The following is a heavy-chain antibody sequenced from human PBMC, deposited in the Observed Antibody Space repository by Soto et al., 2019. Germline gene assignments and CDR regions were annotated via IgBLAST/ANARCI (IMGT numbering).Heavy chain of an antibody. CDR3: ARHRIEVVWRGFDF. V-gene: IGHV4-39*01. J-gene: IGHJ4*02. CDR1: TDSSSFTNSY. CDR2: SSYNGGT. Sequence: QLLLQESGPGLVKPSETLSLTCTVSTDSSSFTNSYWGWIRQPPGKGLPWFGSSSYNGGTFYNPSLKGRVVISFDTSKKQSSLQVTSVTAADTAVYFCARHRIEVVWRGFDFWGQGSPVTVSS. D-gene: IGHD3-10*01.